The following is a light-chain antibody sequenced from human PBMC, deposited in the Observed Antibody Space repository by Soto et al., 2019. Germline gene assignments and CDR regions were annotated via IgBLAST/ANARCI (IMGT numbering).Light chain of an antibody. J-gene: IGKJ5*01. CDR2: DST. CDR1: QSIHTS. CDR3: QQRNVWPPIT. Sequence: IVMNKFPATLSAFPGERATLSFRASQSIHTSLAWYQQKSGKPPRLVIYDSTLRANGVPDRFGGSRSGTEFTLTINSLEPEDVAVYYCQQRNVWPPITFGQGTRLEIK. V-gene: IGKV3-11*01.